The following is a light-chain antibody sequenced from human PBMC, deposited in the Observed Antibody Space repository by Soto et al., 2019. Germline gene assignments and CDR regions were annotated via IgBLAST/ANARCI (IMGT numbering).Light chain of an antibody. CDR2: EVS. CDR1: SSDVGGYNY. CDR3: QSYDSSLSASI. Sequence: QSALTQPASVSGSPGQSITISCTGTSSDVGGYNYVSWYQQHPGKAPKLIIYEVSNRPSGVSNRFSGSKSGNTASLTISGLQAEDEADYYCQSYDSSLSASIFGGGTKLTVL. J-gene: IGLJ2*01. V-gene: IGLV2-14*01.